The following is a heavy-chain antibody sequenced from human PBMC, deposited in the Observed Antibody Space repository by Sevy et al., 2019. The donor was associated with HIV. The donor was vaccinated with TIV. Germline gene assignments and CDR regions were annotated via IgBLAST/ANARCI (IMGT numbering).Heavy chain of an antibody. V-gene: IGHV1-24*01. CDR2: FDPEDGET. D-gene: IGHD3-22*01. Sequence: ASVKVSCKVSGYTLTELSMHWVRQAPGKGLEWMGGFDPEDGETIYAQKFQGRVTMTEDTSSDTAYMELSSLRSEDTAVYYCATYAIYDSSGYIFRNGAFDIWGQGTMVTVSS. CDR3: ATYAIYDSSGYIFRNGAFDI. CDR1: GYTLTELS. J-gene: IGHJ3*02.